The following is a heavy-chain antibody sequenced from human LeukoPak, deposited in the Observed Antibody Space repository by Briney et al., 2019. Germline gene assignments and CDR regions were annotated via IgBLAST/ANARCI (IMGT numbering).Heavy chain of an antibody. D-gene: IGHD1-26*01. Sequence: SGGSLRLSCAASGFTFSSYGMHWVRQAPGKGLEWVAFIRYDGSNKYYADSVKGRFTISRDDSKNTLYLQMNSLRAEDTAVYYCAKPGRSGSYCDYWGQGTLVTVSS. J-gene: IGHJ4*02. CDR3: AKPGRSGSYCDY. CDR2: IRYDGSNK. CDR1: GFTFSSYG. V-gene: IGHV3-30*02.